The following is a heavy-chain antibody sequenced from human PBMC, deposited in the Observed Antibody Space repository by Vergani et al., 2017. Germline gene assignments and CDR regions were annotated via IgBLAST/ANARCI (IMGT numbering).Heavy chain of an antibody. CDR1: GFTVSSNY. J-gene: IGHJ6*01. V-gene: IGHV3-66*01. CDR2: IYSGGST. CDR3: ARDRGYPWIQNTDYYYHGMDV. Sequence: EVQLVESGGGLVQPGGSLRLSCAASGFTVSSNYMSWVRQAPGKGLEWVSVIYSGGSTYYADAVKGRFTIARDNSENTLDLQMNSLRAEDTAVYYCARDRGYPWIQNTDYYYHGMDVWGQGTTVTVAS. D-gene: IGHD5-18*01.